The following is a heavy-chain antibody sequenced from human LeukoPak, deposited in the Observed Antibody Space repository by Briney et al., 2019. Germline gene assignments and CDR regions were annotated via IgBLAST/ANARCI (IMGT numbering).Heavy chain of an antibody. V-gene: IGHV3-73*01. CDR3: TRRGYCSSTSCYTAGRDYYYYMDI. J-gene: IGHJ6*03. Sequence: GGSLRLSCTASGFSFSGSAMQWVRQASGKGLEWVVRIRSKANSYAPAYAASVKSRFTISRDDSKNTAYLQMNSLKTEDTAVYYCTRRGYCSSTSCYTAGRDYYYYMDIWGKGNTVTVSS. D-gene: IGHD2-2*02. CDR2: IRSKANSYAP. CDR1: GFSFSGSA.